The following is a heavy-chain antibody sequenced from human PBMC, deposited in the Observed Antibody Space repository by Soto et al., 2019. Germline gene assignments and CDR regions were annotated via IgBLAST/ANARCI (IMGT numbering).Heavy chain of an antibody. D-gene: IGHD3-10*02. Sequence: PSETLSLTCTVSGGSISSYYWSWIRQPPGKGLEWIGYIYYSGSTNYNPSLKSRVTISVDTSKNQFSLKLSSVTAADTAVYYCAKTALFGEYYFDYWGQGTLVTVSS. V-gene: IGHV4-59*01. CDR3: AKTALFGEYYFDY. CDR2: IYYSGST. J-gene: IGHJ4*02. CDR1: GGSISSYY.